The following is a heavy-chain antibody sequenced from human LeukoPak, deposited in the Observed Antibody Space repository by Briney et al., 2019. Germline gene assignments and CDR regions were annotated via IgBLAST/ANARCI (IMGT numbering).Heavy chain of an antibody. CDR3: ARAGELRYMDV. V-gene: IGHV3-11*04. Sequence: PGGSLRLSCAASGFTVSSNYMSWIRQAPGKGLEWISNIKGTGLTTYYADSVKGRFTISRDNAKNSLFLQMNSLRADDTAIYYCARAGELRYMDVWGKGTAVTVSS. D-gene: IGHD3-16*01. CDR2: IKGTGLTT. CDR1: GFTVSSNY. J-gene: IGHJ6*03.